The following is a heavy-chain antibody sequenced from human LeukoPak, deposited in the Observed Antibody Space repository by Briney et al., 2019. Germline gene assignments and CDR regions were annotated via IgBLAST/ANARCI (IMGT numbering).Heavy chain of an antibody. D-gene: IGHD3-3*01. V-gene: IGHV3-21*01. Sequence: SLKGRFTISRDNAKNSLYLQMNSLRAEDTAVYYCARDTSTIFGVVIGTFDYWGQGTLVTVSS. CDR3: ARDTSTIFGVVIGTFDY. J-gene: IGHJ4*02.